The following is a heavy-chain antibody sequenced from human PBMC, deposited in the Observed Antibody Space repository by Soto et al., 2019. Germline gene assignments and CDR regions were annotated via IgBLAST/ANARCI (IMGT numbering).Heavy chain of an antibody. CDR3: ARAGFYDFWSGPHYFDY. J-gene: IGHJ4*02. Sequence: SETLSLTCTVSGGSISGGDYYWSWIRQPPGKGLEWIGYIYYSGSTYYNPSLKSRVTISVDTSNNQFPLKLSSVTAADTAVYYCARAGFYDFWSGPHYFDYWGQGTLVTVSS. CDR2: IYYSGST. CDR1: GGSISGGDYY. D-gene: IGHD3-3*01. V-gene: IGHV4-30-4*01.